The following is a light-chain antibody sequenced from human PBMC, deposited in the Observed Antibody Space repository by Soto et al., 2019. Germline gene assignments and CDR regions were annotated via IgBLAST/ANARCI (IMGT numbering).Light chain of an antibody. J-gene: IGKJ2*01. CDR3: QQYSNWPRT. CDR2: GAS. CDR1: QSVSSN. Sequence: EIVMTQSPATLSMSPGERATLSCRASQSVSSNLAWVQQKPGQAPRLLIYGASTRATGIPARFSGSGSGTEFTLTISSLQSEDFAVSYCQQYSNWPRTFGQGTKLEIK. V-gene: IGKV3-15*01.